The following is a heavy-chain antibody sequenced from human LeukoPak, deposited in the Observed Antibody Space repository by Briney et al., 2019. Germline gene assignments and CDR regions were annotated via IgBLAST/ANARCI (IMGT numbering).Heavy chain of an antibody. CDR1: GFTFSSNA. CDR3: AKDFRIGYSAHFDY. CDR2: ISHNGGGT. D-gene: IGHD2-21*01. Sequence: PGGSLRLSCAASGFTFSSNAMSWVRQAPGKGLEWVSTISHNGGGTYYADSVKGRFSISRDNSENTLHLQMDSLRGEDTAVYYCAKDFRIGYSAHFDYWGQGALVTVSS. J-gene: IGHJ4*02. V-gene: IGHV3-23*01.